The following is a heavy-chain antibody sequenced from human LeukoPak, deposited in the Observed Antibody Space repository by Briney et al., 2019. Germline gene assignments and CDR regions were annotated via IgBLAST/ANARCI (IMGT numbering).Heavy chain of an antibody. CDR2: ISGRGGST. D-gene: IGHD6-13*01. J-gene: IGHJ6*02. CDR1: GVTFSIYA. V-gene: IGHV3-23*01. CDR3: AKAQRLGPGSWYVQGSDYYYYGMGV. Sequence: PGGALRLSCAASGVTFSIYAMSWVRQAPGKGLECGSAISGRGGSTYYADSVKDRFTISRENSKNTLYLQMNSLRAENTAVYYCAKAQRLGPGSWYVQGSDYYYYGMGVWGQGTTVTVSS.